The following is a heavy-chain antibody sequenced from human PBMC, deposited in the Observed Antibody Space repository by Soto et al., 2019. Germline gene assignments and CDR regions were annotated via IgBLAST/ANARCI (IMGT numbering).Heavy chain of an antibody. CDR2: IYTGDSDT. D-gene: IGHD6-13*01. CDR3: ARTAAAGKYYYGMDV. J-gene: IGHJ6*02. CDR1: GYNFTSYW. Sequence: GESLKISCKGFGYNFTSYWSGRVRKMPGKGLESMGIIYTGDSDTRYSPSFQGQVTISADKSISTAYLQWSSLKASDTAMYYCARTAAAGKYYYGMDVWGQGTTVTVS. V-gene: IGHV5-51*01.